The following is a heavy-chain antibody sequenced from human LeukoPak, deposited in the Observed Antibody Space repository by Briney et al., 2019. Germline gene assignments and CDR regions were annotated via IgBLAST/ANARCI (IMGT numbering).Heavy chain of an antibody. CDR2: IYYSGST. J-gene: IGHJ4*02. CDR1: GGSINNYW. Sequence: SETLSLTCSVSGGSINNYWWNWIRQPPGKGLEWIGYIYYSGSTSYNPSLKSRLTISVDTSLNQFSLKLNSVTAADTAVYYCAVRPNDNLIRAFDYWGQGTLVTVSS. V-gene: IGHV4-59*01. CDR3: AVRPNDNLIRAFDY. D-gene: IGHD1-1*01.